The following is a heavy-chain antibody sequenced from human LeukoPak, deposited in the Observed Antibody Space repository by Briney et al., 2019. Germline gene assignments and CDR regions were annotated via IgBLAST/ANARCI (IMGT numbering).Heavy chain of an antibody. Sequence: GGSLQISCKGPGTIFTNYWSAGVRPLPGKGLGGMGIIYPGDSDTRYSPSFQGQVTISANKSSSTAYLQWNSLKASDTAMYYCSRQIFNNIGYWYYFDCWGQGTLVTVSS. J-gene: IGHJ4*02. V-gene: IGHV5-51*01. CDR3: SRQIFNNIGYWYYFDC. CDR1: GTIFTNYW. CDR2: IYPGDSDT. D-gene: IGHD3-22*01.